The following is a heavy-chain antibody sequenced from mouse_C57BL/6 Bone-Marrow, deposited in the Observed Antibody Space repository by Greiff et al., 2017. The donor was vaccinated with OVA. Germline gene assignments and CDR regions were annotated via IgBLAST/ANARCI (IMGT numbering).Heavy chain of an antibody. Sequence: DVMLVESGGDLVKPGGSLKLSCAASGFTFSSYGMSWVRQTPDKRLEWVATISRGGSYTYYPDRVKGRFTISRDNAKNTLYLQMSSLKSEDTAMYYCARQGSFAYWGQGTLVTVSA. CDR3: ARQGSFAY. V-gene: IGHV5-6*02. J-gene: IGHJ3*01. CDR2: ISRGGSYT. CDR1: GFTFSSYG.